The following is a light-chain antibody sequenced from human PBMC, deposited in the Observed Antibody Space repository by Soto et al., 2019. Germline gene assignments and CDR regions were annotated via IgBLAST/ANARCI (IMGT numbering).Light chain of an antibody. J-gene: IGKJ4*01. V-gene: IGKV1-39*01. CDR2: AAS. CDR3: QQSYSTPP. CDR1: QTISTS. Sequence: DIQMTQSPSSLSASVGDRVTISCRAIQTISTSLNWYQQKPGKAPKLLIYAASTLQSGVPSRFRGSGFGTVFILTLSILQPEDFATYYCQQSYSTPPFGGGTKVDIK.